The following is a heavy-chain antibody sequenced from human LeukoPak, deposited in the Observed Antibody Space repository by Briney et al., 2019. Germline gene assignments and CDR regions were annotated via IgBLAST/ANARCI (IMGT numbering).Heavy chain of an antibody. Sequence: GGSLRLSCAASAFTFRDYWIHWVRQAPGKGLVWVSCINNDGSGTTYADSVKGRFTISRDNSKNTLYLQMNSLRAEDTAVYYCAKEARDTRGYSYGEGGFDYWGQGTLVTVSS. CDR3: AKEARDTRGYSYGEGGFDY. D-gene: IGHD5-18*01. J-gene: IGHJ4*02. V-gene: IGHV3-74*01. CDR2: INNDGSGT. CDR1: AFTFRDYW.